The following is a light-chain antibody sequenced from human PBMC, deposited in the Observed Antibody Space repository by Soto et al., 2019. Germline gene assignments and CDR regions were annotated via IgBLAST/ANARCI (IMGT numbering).Light chain of an antibody. CDR3: TSYTTATTYV. Sequence: QSVLTQPASVSGSPGQSITISCTGTSSDVGGYNYVSWYQQHPGKAPKLMIYEVSNRPSGVSSRFSGSKSGNTASLTISGLQAEDEGDYYCTSYTTATTYVFGSGTQLTV. V-gene: IGLV2-14*01. CDR2: EVS. J-gene: IGLJ1*01. CDR1: SSDVGGYNY.